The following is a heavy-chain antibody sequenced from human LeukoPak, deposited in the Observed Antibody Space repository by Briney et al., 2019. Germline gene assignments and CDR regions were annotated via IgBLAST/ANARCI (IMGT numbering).Heavy chain of an antibody. CDR1: GGSINSGDYY. V-gene: IGHV4-30-4*01. J-gene: IGHJ3*02. CDR2: IYYSGST. Sequence: SETLSLTCTVSGGSINSGDYYWSWIRQPPGKDLDWIGYIYYSGSTYYNPSLKSRVTISLDTSKNQFSLNLNSVIAADTAVYYCARTLVATGGRNDAFDIWGQGTIVTVSS. CDR3: ARTLVATGGRNDAFDI. D-gene: IGHD6-13*01.